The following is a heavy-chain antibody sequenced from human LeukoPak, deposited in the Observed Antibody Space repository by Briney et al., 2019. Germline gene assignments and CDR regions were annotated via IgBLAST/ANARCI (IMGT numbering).Heavy chain of an antibody. CDR2: ISAYNGNT. D-gene: IGHD6-13*01. J-gene: IGHJ6*03. Sequence: GASVKVSCKASGYTFTSYGISWVRQAPGQGLEWMGWISAYNGNTNYAQKLQGRVTMTTDTSTSTAYMELRSLRSDDTAVYYCARGIAAAGREGRYYYMDVWGKGTTVTVSS. CDR3: ARGIAAAGREGRYYYMDV. CDR1: GYTFTSYG. V-gene: IGHV1-18*01.